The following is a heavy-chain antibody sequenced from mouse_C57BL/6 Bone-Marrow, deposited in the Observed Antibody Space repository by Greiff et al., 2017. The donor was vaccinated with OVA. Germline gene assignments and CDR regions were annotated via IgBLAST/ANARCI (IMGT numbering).Heavy chain of an antibody. Sequence: QVTLKVSGPGILQPSQTLSLTCSFSGFSLSTFGMGVGWIRQPSGKGLEWLAHIWWDDDKYYNPALKSRLTISKDTSKNQVFLKIANVDTADTATYYCARIDYYYGSSYRTFAYWGQGTLVTVSA. V-gene: IGHV8-8*01. D-gene: IGHD1-1*01. CDR2: IWWDDDK. CDR1: GFSLSTFGMG. CDR3: ARIDYYYGSSYRTFAY. J-gene: IGHJ3*01.